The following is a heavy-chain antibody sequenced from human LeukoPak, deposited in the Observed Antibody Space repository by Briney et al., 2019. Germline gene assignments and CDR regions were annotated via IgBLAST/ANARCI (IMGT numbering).Heavy chain of an antibody. CDR1: GYSISSDSY. Sequence: SETLSLTCTVSGYSISSDSYWGWIRQPPGRGLEWIGTFYRSGSTYYNPSLKSRVTISVDTSKNQFSLKLSSVTAADTAVYYCARRDYYYYMDVWGKGTTVTVSS. CDR2: FYRSGST. CDR3: ARRDYYYYMDV. V-gene: IGHV4-38-2*02. J-gene: IGHJ6*03.